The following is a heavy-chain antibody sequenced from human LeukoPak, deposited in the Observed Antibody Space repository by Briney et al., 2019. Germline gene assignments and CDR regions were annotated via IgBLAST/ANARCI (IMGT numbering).Heavy chain of an antibody. CDR1: GGSISSYY. CDR2: IYYSGST. D-gene: IGHD6-19*01. J-gene: IGHJ6*02. CDR3: ARHVSRGSGWSYYYYYYGMDV. V-gene: IGHV4-59*08. Sequence: PSETLSLTCTVSGGSISSYYWSWIRQPPGKGLEWIGYIYYSGSTNYNPSLKSRVTISVDTSKSQFSLKLSSVTAADTAVYYCARHVSRGSGWSYYYYYYGMDVWGQGTTVTVSS.